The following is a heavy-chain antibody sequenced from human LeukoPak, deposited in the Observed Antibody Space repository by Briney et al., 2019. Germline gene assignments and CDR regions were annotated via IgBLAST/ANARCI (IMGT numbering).Heavy chain of an antibody. V-gene: IGHV4-34*01. D-gene: IGHD2-8*01. CDR2: INHSGST. Sequence: KPSETLSLTCAVYGGSFSGYYWSWIRQPPGKGLEWIGEINHSGSTNYNPSLKSRVTISVDTSKNQFSLKLSSVTAADTAVYFCARRGLMLRWGQGTLVTVSS. CDR1: GGSFSGYY. CDR3: ARRGLMLR. J-gene: IGHJ4*02.